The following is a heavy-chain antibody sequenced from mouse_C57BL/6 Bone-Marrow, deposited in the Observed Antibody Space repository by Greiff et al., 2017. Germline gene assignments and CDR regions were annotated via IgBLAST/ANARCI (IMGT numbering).Heavy chain of an antibody. V-gene: IGHV5-4*03. J-gene: IGHJ3*01. CDR1: GFTFSSYA. CDR3: ARYDGYYVWFAY. CDR2: ISDGGSYT. Sequence: DVMLVESGGGLVKPGGSLKLSCAASGFTFSSYAMSWVRQTPEKRLEWVATISDGGSYTYYPENVKGRFTISRDNAKNNLYLQMSHLKSEYTGVYYCARYDGYYVWFAYWGQGTLVTVSA. D-gene: IGHD2-3*01.